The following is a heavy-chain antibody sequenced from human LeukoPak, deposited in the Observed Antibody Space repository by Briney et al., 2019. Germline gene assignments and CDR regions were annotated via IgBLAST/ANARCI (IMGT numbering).Heavy chain of an antibody. CDR3: SRFYSSGWASGAFDI. CDR1: GFTFSDYA. CDR2: IRNKANGGTT. J-gene: IGHJ3*02. Sequence: GGSLRLSCTTSGFTFSDYAVSWVRQAPGKGLEWIGFIRNKANGGTTEYAASMKGRFTISRDDSKTIAHLQMSSLKTEDTAVYYCSRFYSSGWASGAFDIWGQGTMVTVSS. V-gene: IGHV3-49*04. D-gene: IGHD3-22*01.